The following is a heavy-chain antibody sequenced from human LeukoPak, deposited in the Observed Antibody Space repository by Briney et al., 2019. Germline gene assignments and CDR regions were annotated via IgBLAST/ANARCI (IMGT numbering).Heavy chain of an antibody. CDR3: AREPRCSSCSHEY. Sequence: PGGSLRLSCAASGFIYNSHSMNWVRQAPGRGLEWVSSISSSGCYIYYADSVKGRFTISRDNAKNSVFLQMNSLRAEDTAVYYCAREPRCSSCSHEYWGQGILVTVSS. D-gene: IGHD6-13*01. CDR1: GFIYNSHS. V-gene: IGHV3-21*01. J-gene: IGHJ4*02. CDR2: ISSSGCYI.